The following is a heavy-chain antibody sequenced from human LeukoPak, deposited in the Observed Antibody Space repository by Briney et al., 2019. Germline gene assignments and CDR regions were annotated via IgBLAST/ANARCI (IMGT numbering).Heavy chain of an antibody. D-gene: IGHD3-9*01. Sequence: SETLSLTCAVYGGSFSGYYWSWIRQPPGKGLEWIGEINHSGSTNYNPSLTSRGTISVDTSKNHFSLKLSSVPAPDTAVYYCASTVRYFAWTGAQLWFDPWGQGTLVTVSS. CDR1: GGSFSGYY. CDR3: ASTVRYFAWTGAQLWFDP. J-gene: IGHJ5*02. V-gene: IGHV4-34*01. CDR2: INHSGST.